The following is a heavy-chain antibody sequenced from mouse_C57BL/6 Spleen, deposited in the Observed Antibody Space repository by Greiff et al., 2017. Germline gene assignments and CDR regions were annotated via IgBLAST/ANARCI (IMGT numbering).Heavy chain of an antibody. J-gene: IGHJ1*03. CDR2: IRLKSDNYAT. Sequence: EVMLVESGGGLVQPGGSMKLSCVASGFTFSNYWMNWVRQSPEKGLEWVAQIRLKSDNYATHYAESVKGRFTISRDDSKSSVYLQMNNLRAEATGIYYCTGANWDGYFDVWGTGTTVTVSS. CDR1: GFTFSNYW. D-gene: IGHD4-1*01. CDR3: TGANWDGYFDV. V-gene: IGHV6-3*01.